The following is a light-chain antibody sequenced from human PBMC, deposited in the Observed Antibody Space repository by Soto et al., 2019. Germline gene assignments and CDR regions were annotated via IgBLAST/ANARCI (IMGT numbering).Light chain of an antibody. Sequence: DIQMTQSPSTLSASVGDRGTITCRASQSISSWLAWYQQKPGKAPKLLIYKASSLESGVPSRFSGSGSGTEFKLTSSSLQPDDFATYYCQQYNSYPMTFGQGTKVEIK. CDR1: QSISSW. CDR3: QQYNSYPMT. J-gene: IGKJ1*01. V-gene: IGKV1-5*03. CDR2: KAS.